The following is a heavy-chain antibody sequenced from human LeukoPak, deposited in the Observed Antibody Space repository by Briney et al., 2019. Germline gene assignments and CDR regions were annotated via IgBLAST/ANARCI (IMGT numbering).Heavy chain of an antibody. CDR2: ITSNGSKK. D-gene: IGHD3-16*02. CDR1: GFTFTSYA. V-gene: IGHV3-30*04. J-gene: IGHJ4*02. Sequence: GGSLRLSCAASGFTFTSYAMHWVRQAPGKGLEWVAVITSNGSKKNYADSVKGRFTISRDNSKSTLYLQMNSLRAEDTSVYYCARAPSIRLGELSDPFDYWGQGNLVTVSS. CDR3: ARAPSIRLGELSDPFDY.